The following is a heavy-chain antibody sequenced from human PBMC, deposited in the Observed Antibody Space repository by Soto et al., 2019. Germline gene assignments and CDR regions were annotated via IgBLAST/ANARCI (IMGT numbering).Heavy chain of an antibody. V-gene: IGHV3-74*01. D-gene: IGHD1-26*01. J-gene: IGHJ6*02. Sequence: GGSLRVPWAASGFTCVSYGVHWVRQAQGKGLVWVSRINSDGSSTSYADSVKGRFTISRDNAKNTLYLQMNSLRAEDTAVYYCARAGRHYYYGMDVWGQRTTVPVSS. CDR3: ARAGRHYYYGMDV. CDR2: INSDGSST. CDR1: GFTCVSYG.